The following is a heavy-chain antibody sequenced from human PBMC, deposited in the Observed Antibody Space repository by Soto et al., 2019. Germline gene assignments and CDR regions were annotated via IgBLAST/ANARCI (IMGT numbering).Heavy chain of an antibody. CDR1: GYIFVNYG. CDR3: VMVDNYVTPTPQDV. J-gene: IGHJ6*02. Sequence: QVQLVQSGDEVKKPGASVKVSCKASGYIFVNYGIAWVRQAPRQGLEWMGWISPYTGNTHSASKVQGRLTMTTATSTSTAYLDLGSLTSDDTAVYYCVMVDNYVTPTPQDVWGQGTTVTVSS. V-gene: IGHV1-18*01. D-gene: IGHD3-16*01. CDR2: ISPYTGNT.